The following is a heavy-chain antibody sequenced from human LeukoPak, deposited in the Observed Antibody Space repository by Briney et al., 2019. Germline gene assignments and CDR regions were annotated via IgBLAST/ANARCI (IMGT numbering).Heavy chain of an antibody. CDR3: VTYYYGSSAPKRNY. J-gene: IGHJ4*02. CDR2: ISHSGST. Sequence: SETLSLTCAVYGGSFSDYFWSWIRQPPGKGLEWIGGISHSGSTTYNPSLRSRVTISGDTSKKQFSLKLSSVTAADTAVYYCVTYYYGSSAPKRNYWGQGILVTVSS. CDR1: GGSFSDYF. V-gene: IGHV4-34*01. D-gene: IGHD3-22*01.